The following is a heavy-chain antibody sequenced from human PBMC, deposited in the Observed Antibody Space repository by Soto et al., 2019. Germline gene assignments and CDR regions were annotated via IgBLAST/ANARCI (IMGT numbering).Heavy chain of an antibody. CDR1: GGSISSYY. CDR3: ARRDVSLSYYFDY. J-gene: IGHJ4*01. D-gene: IGHD3-10*02. Sequence: LSLTCTVSGGSISSYYWSWIRQPPGKGLEWIGYIHYSGSTNYNPSLKSRVTISADKSIGTAYLQWSSLKASDTAMYYCARRDVSLSYYFDYWGHGTLVTVSS. V-gene: IGHV4-59*12. CDR2: IHYSGST.